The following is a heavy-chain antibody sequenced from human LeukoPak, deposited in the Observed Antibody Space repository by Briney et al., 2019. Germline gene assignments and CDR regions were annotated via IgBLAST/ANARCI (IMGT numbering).Heavy chain of an antibody. D-gene: IGHD2-2*01. CDR1: GASISSTNW. J-gene: IGHJ1*01. CDR2: MHHSGRT. Sequence: MSSETLSLTCAISGASISSTNWWIWVRQPPGKGLEWIGEMHHSGRTNYNPSLKSRITISVDKSKNQVFLRLNSVAAADTALYYCARAQEGCSRASCYLEHWGQGTLVTVSS. CDR3: ARAQEGCSRASCYLEH. V-gene: IGHV4-4*02.